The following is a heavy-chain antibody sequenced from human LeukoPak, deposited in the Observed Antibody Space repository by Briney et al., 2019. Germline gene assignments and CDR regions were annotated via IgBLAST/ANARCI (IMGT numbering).Heavy chain of an antibody. CDR3: ASRYCSGGSCYFFRY. D-gene: IGHD2-15*01. CDR2: ISSSSSYI. V-gene: IGHV3-21*01. J-gene: IGHJ4*02. CDR1: GFTFSSYT. Sequence: PGGSLRLSCAASGFTFSSYTMNWVRQAPGKGLEWVSSISSSSSYIYYADSVKGRFTISRDNAKNSLYLQMNSLRAEDTAVYYCASRYCSGGSCYFFRYWGQGTLVTVSS.